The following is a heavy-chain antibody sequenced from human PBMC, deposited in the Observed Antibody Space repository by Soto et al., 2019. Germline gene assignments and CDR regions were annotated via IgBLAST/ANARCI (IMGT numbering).Heavy chain of an antibody. V-gene: IGHV3-30-3*01. J-gene: IGHJ4*02. CDR1: GFTFSSYA. CDR3: ARDGGAY. D-gene: IGHD3-16*01. Sequence: QVQLVESGGGVVQPGRSLRLSCAASGFTFSSYAMHWVRRAPGKGLEWMAVMSYDGSNKYYADSVKGRFTISRDNCKNTLDLQMNSRRSEDTALDDCARDGGAYWGQGTLVIVSS. CDR2: MSYDGSNK.